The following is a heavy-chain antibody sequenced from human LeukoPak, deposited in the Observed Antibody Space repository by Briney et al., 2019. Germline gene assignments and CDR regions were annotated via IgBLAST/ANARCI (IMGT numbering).Heavy chain of an antibody. D-gene: IGHD6-19*01. CDR3: ARDAGSSGWRQGDS. J-gene: IGHJ4*02. CDR2: IGAYNGNT. CDR1: GYTFSSYG. Sequence: ASVKVSCKASGYTFSSYGISWVRQAPGQGLEWMGWIGAYNGNTNYAQKFQGRVTMTTDTSTSTAYMEIRSLTSDDTAIYYCARDAGSSGWRQGDSWGQGTLVTVSS. V-gene: IGHV1-18*01.